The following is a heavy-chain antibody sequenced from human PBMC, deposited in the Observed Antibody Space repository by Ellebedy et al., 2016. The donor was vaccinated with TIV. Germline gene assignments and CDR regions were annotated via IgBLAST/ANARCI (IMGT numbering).Heavy chain of an antibody. CDR3: ARGEKYFEWDRGDQ. J-gene: IGHJ4*02. V-gene: IGHV1-18*04. CDR1: GYTFTNYA. D-gene: IGHD3-9*01. Sequence: AASVKVSCKASGYTFTNYAITWVRQAPGQGLEWMGWINVYNGDTKYAQKVQDRVTMSTDTSTNTAYMDLRRLRSDDTAIYYCARGEKYFEWDRGDQWGQGSLVTVST. CDR2: INVYNGDT.